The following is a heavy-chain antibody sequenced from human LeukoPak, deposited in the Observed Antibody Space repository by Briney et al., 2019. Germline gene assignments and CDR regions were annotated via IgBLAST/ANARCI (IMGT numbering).Heavy chain of an antibody. V-gene: IGHV1-2*02. Sequence: GASVKVSCKASGYTLTGYYMHWVRQAPGQGLEWMGWMNPNSGGTKYAQKFQGRVTMTTDTSTSTAYMELRSLRSDDTAVYYCARNRVLGWFDPWGQGTLVTVSS. CDR3: ARNRVLGWFDP. CDR2: MNPNSGGT. J-gene: IGHJ5*02. D-gene: IGHD5/OR15-5a*01. CDR1: GYTLTGYY.